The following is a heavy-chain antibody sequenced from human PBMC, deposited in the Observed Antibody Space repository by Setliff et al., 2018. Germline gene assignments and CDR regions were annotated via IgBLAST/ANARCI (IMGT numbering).Heavy chain of an antibody. CDR2: IKEDGGEQ. J-gene: IGHJ4*02. CDR3: ARDGGEY. Sequence: PGGSLRLFCAASGFTFSNYYMTWVRQATGKGLEWVANIKEDGGEQYYVDSVKGRFTISRDNAKNSLYLQMNSLRAEDTAVYYCARDGGEYWGQGTLVTVPQ. V-gene: IGHV3-7*01. D-gene: IGHD3-16*01. CDR1: GFTFSNYY.